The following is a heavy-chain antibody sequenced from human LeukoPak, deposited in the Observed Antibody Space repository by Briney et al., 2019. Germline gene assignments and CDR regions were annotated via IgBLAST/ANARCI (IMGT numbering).Heavy chain of an antibody. Sequence: ASVKVSCKASGYNFTGYYMHWVRQANGQGLEWIGWINPNSCGTNYAQKFQGRVTMTRDTSISTAYMELSRLRSDDTAVYYCARDHYDSSGYYYVLSYWGQGTLVTVSS. J-gene: IGHJ4*02. CDR3: ARDHYDSSGYYYVLSY. D-gene: IGHD3-22*01. CDR1: GYNFTGYY. CDR2: INPNSCGT. V-gene: IGHV1-2*02.